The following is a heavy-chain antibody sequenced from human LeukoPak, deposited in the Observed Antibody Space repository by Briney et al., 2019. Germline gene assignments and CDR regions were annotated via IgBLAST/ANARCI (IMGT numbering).Heavy chain of an antibody. CDR1: GFIFSTYT. V-gene: IGHV3-23*01. CDR3: AKAAVYHDSCPDS. J-gene: IGHJ4*02. CDR2: IGSSGGST. D-gene: IGHD5/OR15-5a*01. Sequence: GGSLRLSCAASGFIFSTYTMNWVRQAPGKGLEWVSSIGSSGGSTYYADSVKGRFTISRDNSKNTLYLQVNSLRAEDTAVYYCAKAAVYHDSCPDSWGQGTLVTVSS.